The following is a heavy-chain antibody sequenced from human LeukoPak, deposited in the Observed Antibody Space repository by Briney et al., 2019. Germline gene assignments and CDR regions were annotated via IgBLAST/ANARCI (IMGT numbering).Heavy chain of an antibody. Sequence: GESLKISCNGSGYSFTSYWIGWVRQMPGKGLEWMGIIHPGDSDTRYSPSFQGQVTISADKSISTAYLQWSSLKAPDTAMYYCAKLGVRGVTSNWFDPWGQGTLVTVSS. D-gene: IGHD3-10*01. CDR3: AKLGVRGVTSNWFDP. V-gene: IGHV5-51*01. CDR2: IHPGDSDT. J-gene: IGHJ5*02. CDR1: GYSFTSYW.